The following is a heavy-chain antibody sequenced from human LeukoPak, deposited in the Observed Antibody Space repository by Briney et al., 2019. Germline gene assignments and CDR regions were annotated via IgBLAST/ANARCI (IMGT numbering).Heavy chain of an antibody. CDR2: ISWNSGKI. Sequence: GGSLRLSCAASGFTFDDYAMHWVRQAPGKGLEWVPGISWNSGKIAYADSVKGRFTISRDNAKSSLYLQMNSLRAEDMALYYCAKDIGDYRAFDMWGQGTMVTVSS. CDR1: GFTFDDYA. D-gene: IGHD2-21*02. J-gene: IGHJ3*02. CDR3: AKDIGDYRAFDM. V-gene: IGHV3-9*03.